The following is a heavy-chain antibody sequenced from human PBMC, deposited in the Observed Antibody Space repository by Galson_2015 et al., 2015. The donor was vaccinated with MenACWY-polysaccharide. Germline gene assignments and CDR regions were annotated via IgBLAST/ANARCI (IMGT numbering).Heavy chain of an antibody. CDR3: LRDVVR. V-gene: IGHV3-30-3*01. Sequence: SLRLSCAASGFTFSSYAIHWVRQAPGKGLEWVAFISRDGRNKYYSDSVKGRFTISRDNSKNALYLQMDSLRAEDTAVYYCLRDVVRRGQGTPVTVSS. J-gene: IGHJ4*02. D-gene: IGHD2-15*01. CDR1: GFTFSSYA. CDR2: ISRDGRNK.